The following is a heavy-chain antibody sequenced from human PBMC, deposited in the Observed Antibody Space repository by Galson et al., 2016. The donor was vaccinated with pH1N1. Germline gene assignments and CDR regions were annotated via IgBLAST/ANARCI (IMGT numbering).Heavy chain of an antibody. CDR2: ISIGATVL. CDR3: ASDRAWAFDN. J-gene: IGHJ4*02. CDR1: SFSFSDSP. V-gene: IGHV3-48*01. Sequence: SLRLSCAASSFSFSDSPMNWVRRAPGKGLVWLSFISIGATVLTYADSVKGRFTISRDDANKLLYLQMNNLRAEDTAVYYCASDRAWAFDNWGQGTLVTVSS. D-gene: IGHD3-10*01.